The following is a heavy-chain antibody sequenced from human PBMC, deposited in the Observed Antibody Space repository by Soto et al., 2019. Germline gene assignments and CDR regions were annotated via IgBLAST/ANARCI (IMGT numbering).Heavy chain of an antibody. D-gene: IGHD4-17*01. J-gene: IGHJ4*02. Sequence: PGGSLRLSCAASGFTFSSYAMSWVRQAPGKGLEWVSAISGSGGSTYYADSVKGRFTISRDNSKNTMYLQMNGLRAVDTAVYYCAKGTVRWNMIDYWGQGTLVTVSS. CDR2: ISGSGGST. CDR3: AKGTVRWNMIDY. CDR1: GFTFSSYA. V-gene: IGHV3-23*01.